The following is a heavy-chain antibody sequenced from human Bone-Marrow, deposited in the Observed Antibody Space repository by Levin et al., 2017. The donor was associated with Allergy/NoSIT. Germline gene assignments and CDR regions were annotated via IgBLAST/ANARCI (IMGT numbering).Heavy chain of an antibody. CDR1: GLIVSNNY. D-gene: IGHD3-16*01. CDR3: ARDDGS. J-gene: IGHJ4*02. Sequence: GGSLRLSCAVSGLIVSNNYMSWVRQAPGKGLEWVSVIYSDGSTYYGDSVKGRFTISRDNSRNTLYLQMNSLRVEDPAVYYCARDDGSWGQGTLVTVSS. CDR2: IYSDGST. V-gene: IGHV3-66*02.